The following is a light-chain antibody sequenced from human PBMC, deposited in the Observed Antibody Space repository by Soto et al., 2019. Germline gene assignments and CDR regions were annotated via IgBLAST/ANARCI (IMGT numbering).Light chain of an antibody. V-gene: IGLV2-14*03. CDR3: SSYTTSNTRQIV. CDR2: DVS. Sequence: QSALTQPASLSGSPWQSITLSCPGTNSDVGGYNYVSWYQHHPGKAPKLMIFDVSNRPSGVSNRFSGSKSGNTASLTISGLQPEDEADYYCSSYTTSNTRQIVFGTGTRSPS. J-gene: IGLJ1*01. CDR1: NSDVGGYNY.